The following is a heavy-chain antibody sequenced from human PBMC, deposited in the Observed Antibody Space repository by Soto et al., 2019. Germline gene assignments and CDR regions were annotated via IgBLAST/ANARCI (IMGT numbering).Heavy chain of an antibody. CDR3: ARGRRPGVPAAIRTYYFDY. J-gene: IGHJ4*02. V-gene: IGHV1-8*01. Sequence: AASVKVSCKASGYSFTSYDINWVRQATGQGLEWMGWMNPNSGNTGYAQKFQGRVTMTRNTSISTAYMELSSLRSEDTAVYYCARGRRPGVPAAIRTYYFDYWGQGTLVTVSS. D-gene: IGHD2-2*01. CDR2: MNPNSGNT. CDR1: GYSFTSYD.